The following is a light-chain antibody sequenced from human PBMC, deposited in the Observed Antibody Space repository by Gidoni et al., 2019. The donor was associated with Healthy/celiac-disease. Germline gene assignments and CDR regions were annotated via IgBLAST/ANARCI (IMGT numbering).Light chain of an antibody. CDR1: QSISSY. J-gene: IGKJ4*01. Sequence: IQITQSPSSLSASVGDRVTITCRASQSISSYLNWYQQKPGKAPKLLIYAASSLQSGVPSRFSGSGSGTDFTLIISSLQPEDFATYYCQQSYSTPITFGGXTKVEIK. V-gene: IGKV1-39*01. CDR3: QQSYSTPIT. CDR2: AAS.